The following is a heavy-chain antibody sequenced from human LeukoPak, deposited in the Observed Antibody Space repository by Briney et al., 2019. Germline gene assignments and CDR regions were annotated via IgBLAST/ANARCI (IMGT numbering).Heavy chain of an antibody. V-gene: IGHV3-30*18. CDR2: ISYDGSNK. Sequence: GRSLRLSCAASGFTFSSYGMHWVRQAPGKGLEWGAVISYDGSNKYYADSVKGRFTISRDNSKNTLYLQMNSLRAEDTAVYYCAKDRYSYGPIFDYWGQGTLVTVSS. J-gene: IGHJ4*02. CDR1: GFTFSSYG. CDR3: AKDRYSYGPIFDY. D-gene: IGHD5-18*01.